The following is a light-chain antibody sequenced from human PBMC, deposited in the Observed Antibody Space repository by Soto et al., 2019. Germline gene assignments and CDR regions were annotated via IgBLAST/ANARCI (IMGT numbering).Light chain of an antibody. CDR3: SSYTSLSTRV. CDR1: SSDVGGYNY. CDR2: EVT. V-gene: IGLV2-14*01. Sequence: QSALTQPASVSGSPGQSITISCTGTSSDVGGYNYVSWYQQYPGKAPKLTIYEVTNRPSGVSNRFSGSKSGNTASLTISGLQAEDEADYYCSSYTSLSTRVFGTGTKLTVL. J-gene: IGLJ1*01.